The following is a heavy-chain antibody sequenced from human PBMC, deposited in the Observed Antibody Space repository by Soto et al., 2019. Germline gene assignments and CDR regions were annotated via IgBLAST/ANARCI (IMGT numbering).Heavy chain of an antibody. CDR1: GYTLTELS. D-gene: IGHD6-13*01. CDR3: ATTLPIMARLRSAAHSI. V-gene: IGHV1-24*01. CDR2: FDPEDGET. Sequence: QVQLVQSGAEVKKPGASVKVSCKVSGYTLTELSMHWVRQAPGKGLEWMGGFDPEDGETIYAQKFQGRVTMTEDTSTDTADMELSSLRSEDTAVYYCATTLPIMARLRSAAHSIWGQGTLVTVSS. J-gene: IGHJ4*02.